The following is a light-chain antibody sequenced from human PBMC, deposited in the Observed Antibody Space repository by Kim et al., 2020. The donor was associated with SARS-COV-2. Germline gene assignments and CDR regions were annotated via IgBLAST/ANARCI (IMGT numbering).Light chain of an antibody. CDR2: RNN. J-gene: IGLJ2*01. V-gene: IGLV1-47*01. Sequence: GQRVTISSSGSSSNIGSNYVYWYQQLPGTAPKLLIYRNNQRPSGVPDRFSGSKSGTSASLAISGIRSEDEADYYCAAWDDSLSGVVFGGGTQLTVL. CDR3: AAWDDSLSGVV. CDR1: SSNIGSNY.